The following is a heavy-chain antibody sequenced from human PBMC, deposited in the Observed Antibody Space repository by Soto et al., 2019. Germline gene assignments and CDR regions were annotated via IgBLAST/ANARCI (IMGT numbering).Heavy chain of an antibody. Sequence: QPGGSLRLSCATSGFTFSSYEMNWVRQAPGKGLEWVSYISSSGSTIYYADSVKGRFTISRDNAKNSLYLQMDSLRAEDTAVYYCARDQEAGSFFPYYYGMDVWGQGTTVTV. J-gene: IGHJ6*02. CDR2: ISSSGSTI. D-gene: IGHD6-13*01. CDR1: GFTFSSYE. V-gene: IGHV3-48*03. CDR3: ARDQEAGSFFPYYYGMDV.